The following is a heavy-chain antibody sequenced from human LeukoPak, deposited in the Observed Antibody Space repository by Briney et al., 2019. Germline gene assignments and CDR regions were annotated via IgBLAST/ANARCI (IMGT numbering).Heavy chain of an antibody. CDR2: ISSSSSYI. V-gene: IGHV3-21*01. J-gene: IGHJ3*02. CDR1: GFTFSSYS. Sequence: GGSLRLSCAASGFTFSSYSMNWVRQAPGKGLGWVSSISSSSSYIYYADSVRGRFTISRDNAKNSLYLQMNSLRAEDTAVYYCARDRRDGYPPDAFDIWGQGTMVTVSS. D-gene: IGHD5-12*01. CDR3: ARDRRDGYPPDAFDI.